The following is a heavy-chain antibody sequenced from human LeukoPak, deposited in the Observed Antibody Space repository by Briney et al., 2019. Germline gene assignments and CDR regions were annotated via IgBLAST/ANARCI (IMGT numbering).Heavy chain of an antibody. J-gene: IGHJ5*02. V-gene: IGHV3-7*01. Sequence: GGSLRLSCAASGFTFRSYWMSWVRQAPGKGLEWVANIKQDGSEKYYVDSVKGRFTISRDNAKNSLYLQMNSLRAEDTAVYYCARAADYDSSGYYYDPPSRVWFDPWGQGTLVTVSS. CDR2: IKQDGSEK. CDR3: ARAADYDSSGYYYDPPSRVWFDP. D-gene: IGHD3-22*01. CDR1: GFTFRSYW.